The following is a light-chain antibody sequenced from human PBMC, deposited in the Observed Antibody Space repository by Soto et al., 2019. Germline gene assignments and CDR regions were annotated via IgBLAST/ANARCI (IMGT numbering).Light chain of an antibody. CDR3: QQYGSSLGST. J-gene: IGKJ3*01. CDR1: QSVSSSY. V-gene: IGKV3-20*01. Sequence: EIVLTQSPGTLSLSPGERATLSCRASQSVSSSYLAWYQQKPGQAPRLLIYGASSRAPGIPDRFSGSGSGTDFTLTISSREPEDFAVYYCQQYGSSLGSTFGPGTKVDIK. CDR2: GAS.